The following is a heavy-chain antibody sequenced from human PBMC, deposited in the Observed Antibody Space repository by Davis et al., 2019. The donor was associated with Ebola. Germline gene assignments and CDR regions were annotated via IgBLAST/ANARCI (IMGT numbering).Heavy chain of an antibody. Sequence: GESLKISCAASGFPFSSYSMTWVRQAPGKGLEWVSSISDSSSHMYYAGSVKGRFTISRDNAKNSLYLQMNSLRAEDTAVYYCARRRQQLVRGDFDYWGQGTLVTVSS. J-gene: IGHJ4*02. CDR1: GFPFSSYS. D-gene: IGHD6-13*01. CDR2: ISDSSSHM. V-gene: IGHV3-21*01. CDR3: ARRRQQLVRGDFDY.